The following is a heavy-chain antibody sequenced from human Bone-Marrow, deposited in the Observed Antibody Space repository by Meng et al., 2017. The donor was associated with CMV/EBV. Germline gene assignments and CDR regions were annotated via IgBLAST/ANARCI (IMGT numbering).Heavy chain of an antibody. CDR2: MNPNRGNT. CDR1: GYTFTYYD. J-gene: IGHJ6*02. Sequence: ASVKVSCKASGYTFTYYDIFWVRQASGQGLEWVGWMNPNRGNTAYAQKFQGRVTMTRDTSTGTAYMELNNLRSGDTAVYYCARGQVQCSTIDCHDYRFSGMDVWGQGPTVTVSS. CDR3: ARGQVQCSTIDCHDYRFSGMDV. D-gene: IGHD6-13*01. V-gene: IGHV1-8*01.